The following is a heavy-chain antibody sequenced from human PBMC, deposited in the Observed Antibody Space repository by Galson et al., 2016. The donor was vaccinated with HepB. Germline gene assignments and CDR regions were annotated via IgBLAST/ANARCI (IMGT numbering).Heavy chain of an antibody. CDR1: GYTFTSYG. J-gene: IGHJ4*02. V-gene: IGHV1-18*01. CDR2: ISAYNGNT. D-gene: IGHD5-18*01. Sequence: SVKVSCKVSGYTFTSYGISWVRQAPGQGLEWMGWISAYNGNTNYAQKFQGRVTMTADTSTSTAYMELRSLRSDDTAVYYCARGGDTYGITSPLDYWGQGTLVTVSS. CDR3: ARGGDTYGITSPLDY.